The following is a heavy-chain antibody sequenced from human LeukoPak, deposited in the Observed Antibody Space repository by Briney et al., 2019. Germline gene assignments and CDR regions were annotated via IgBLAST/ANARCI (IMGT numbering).Heavy chain of an antibody. CDR3: ARHGLPKWFGDRRRFYNWFDP. CDR2: IYYTGIT. Sequence: SETLTLTCAVSGFSIISYYWSWIRQPPGKGLEWIGHIYYTGITNYNTSLKSRVTISVDTSKNQCSLMLSSVTAADTAVYYCARHGLPKWFGDRRRFYNWFDPWGQGTLVTVSS. J-gene: IGHJ5*02. V-gene: IGHV4-59*08. D-gene: IGHD3-10*01. CDR1: GFSIISYY.